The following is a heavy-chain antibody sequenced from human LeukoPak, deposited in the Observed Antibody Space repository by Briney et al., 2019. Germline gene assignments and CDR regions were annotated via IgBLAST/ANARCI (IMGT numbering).Heavy chain of an antibody. J-gene: IGHJ4*02. V-gene: IGHV4-61*02. CDR2: IYTSGST. CDR1: GGSISSGSYY. D-gene: IGHD3-22*01. CDR3: ARGWDYYDSRAGDY. Sequence: SETLSLTCTVSGGSISSGSYYWSWIRQPAGKGLEWIGRIYTSGSTNYNPSLKSRVTISVDTSKNQFSLKLSSVTAADTAVYYCARGWDYYDSRAGDYWGQGTLVTVSS.